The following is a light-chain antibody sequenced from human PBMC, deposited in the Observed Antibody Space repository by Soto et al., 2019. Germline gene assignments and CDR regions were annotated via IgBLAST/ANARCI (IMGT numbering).Light chain of an antibody. Sequence: EILVTQSPSTLPVSPGERATLSCGASQSVGTNLAWYQQRPGQVPRLLIYGASTRAAGMSARFSGSGSGTDFTLTITRLEPEDFAIYYCQQYNNWPQTFGQGTKVDIK. CDR1: QSVGTN. J-gene: IGKJ1*01. CDR3: QQYNNWPQT. V-gene: IGKV3-15*01. CDR2: GAS.